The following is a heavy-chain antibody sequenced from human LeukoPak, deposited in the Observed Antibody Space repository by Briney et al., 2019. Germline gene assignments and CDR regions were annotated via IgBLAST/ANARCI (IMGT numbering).Heavy chain of an antibody. CDR1: GFTFSSYG. CDR2: ITSSSSYI. V-gene: IGHV3-21*01. D-gene: IGHD1-26*01. Sequence: PGGSLRLSCAASGFTFSSYGIHWVRQAPGKGLEWVSSITSSSSYIFYADSVKGRFTISRDNAKNSLYLQMNSLRAEDTAVYYCARDPYSGGYSSYYYYYMDVWGKGTTVTVSS. CDR3: ARDPYSGGYSSYYYYYMDV. J-gene: IGHJ6*03.